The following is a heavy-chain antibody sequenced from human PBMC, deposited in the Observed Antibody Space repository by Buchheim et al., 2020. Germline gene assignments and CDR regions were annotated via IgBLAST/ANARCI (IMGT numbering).Heavy chain of an antibody. CDR1: GFTFSSYE. V-gene: IGHV3-48*03. CDR2: ISSSGSNI. J-gene: IGHJ4*02. Sequence: EVQLVESGGGLVQPGGSLRLSCAASGFTFSSYEMNWVRQAPGKGLEWVSYISSSGSNIYYADSVKGRFTISRDNAKNSSSLQMNSLRAEDTAVYYCARAYNVLRFLEWLSPKYYFDYWGQGTL. CDR3: ARAYNVLRFLEWLSPKYYFDY. D-gene: IGHD3-3*01.